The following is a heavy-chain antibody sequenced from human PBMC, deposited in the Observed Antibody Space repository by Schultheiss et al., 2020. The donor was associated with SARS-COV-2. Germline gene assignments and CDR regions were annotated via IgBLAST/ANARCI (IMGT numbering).Heavy chain of an antibody. V-gene: IGHV4-38-2*02. D-gene: IGHD4-17*01. CDR2: IYHTGST. CDR1: GYSLSSGFY. J-gene: IGHJ4*02. CDR3: ARGVRTVTTSFDY. Sequence: SETLSLTCTVSGYSLSSGFYWGWIRQPPGKGLEWIGTIYHTGSTYYNPSLKSRVTISVDTSKNQFSLKLSSVTAADTAVYYCARGVRTVTTSFDYWGQGTLVTVSS.